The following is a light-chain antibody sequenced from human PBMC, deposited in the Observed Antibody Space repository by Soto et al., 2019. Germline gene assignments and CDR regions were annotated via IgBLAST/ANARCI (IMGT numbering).Light chain of an antibody. J-gene: IGLJ1*01. Sequence: QSALTQPPSASGSPGQSVTISCTGISSDVGHYNYVSWYQQHPGKAPKLMIYEVSKRPSGVPDRFSGSKSGNTASLTVSRLQAEDEADYYCSSYAGGNRVFGTGTKLTFL. CDR3: SSYAGGNRV. V-gene: IGLV2-8*01. CDR2: EVS. CDR1: SSDVGHYNY.